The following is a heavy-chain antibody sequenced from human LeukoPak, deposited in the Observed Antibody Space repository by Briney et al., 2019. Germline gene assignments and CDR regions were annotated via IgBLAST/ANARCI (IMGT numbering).Heavy chain of an antibody. V-gene: IGHV3-74*01. J-gene: IGHJ4*02. D-gene: IGHD3-10*01. CDR1: GLTFSSYW. Sequence: GGSLRLSCAASGLTFSSYWMSWVRQAPGKGLVWVSRINSDGRSTSYADSVKGRYTISRDNAKNTLYLQINSLRAEDTAVYYCARVSYYYGSGSYRPTAVYYFDYWGQGTLVTVSS. CDR3: ARVSYYYGSGSYRPTAVYYFDY. CDR2: INSDGRST.